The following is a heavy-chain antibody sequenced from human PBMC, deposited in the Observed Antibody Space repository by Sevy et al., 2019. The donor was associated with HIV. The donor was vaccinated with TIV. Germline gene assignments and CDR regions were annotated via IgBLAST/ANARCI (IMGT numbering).Heavy chain of an antibody. CDR1: GYTFTSYD. CDR2: MNPNSGNT. Sequence: ASVKVSCKASGYTFTSYDINWVRQATGQGVEWMGWMNPNSGNTGYAQKFQGRVTMTRNTSISTAYMELSSLRAEDTAVYYCAKAYGTHDYSSHYGMDVLGQGTSVTVSS. D-gene: IGHD2-21*02. V-gene: IGHV1-8*01. CDR3: AKAYGTHDYSSHYGMDV. J-gene: IGHJ6*02.